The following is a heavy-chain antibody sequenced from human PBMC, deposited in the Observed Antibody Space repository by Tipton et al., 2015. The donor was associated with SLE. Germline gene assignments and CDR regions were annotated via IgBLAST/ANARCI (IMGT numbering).Heavy chain of an antibody. CDR1: GGSFSGYY. CDR3: ARGSTGIVVVPAAHYYYYYMDV. V-gene: IGHV4-34*01. Sequence: TLSLTCAVYGGSFSGYYWSWIRQPPGKGLEWIGEINHSGSTNYNPSLKSRLTISVDTSKNQFSLKLSSVTAADTAVYYCARGSTGIVVVPAAHYYYYYMDVWGKGTTVTVSS. D-gene: IGHD2-2*01. CDR2: INHSGST. J-gene: IGHJ6*03.